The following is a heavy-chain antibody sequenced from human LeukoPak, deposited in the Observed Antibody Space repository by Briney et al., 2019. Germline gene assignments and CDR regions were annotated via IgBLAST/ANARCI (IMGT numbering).Heavy chain of an antibody. CDR2: INWNGGST. D-gene: IGHD3-22*01. J-gene: IGHJ4*02. Sequence: GGSLRLSCAASGFTFDDYGMSWVRQAPGKGLEWVSDINWNGGSTGYADSVKGRFTISRDNAKNSLYLQMNSLRAEDTALYYCARDYYDSSGYYQNFDYWGQGTLVTVSS. V-gene: IGHV3-20*04. CDR3: ARDYYDSSGYYQNFDY. CDR1: GFTFDDYG.